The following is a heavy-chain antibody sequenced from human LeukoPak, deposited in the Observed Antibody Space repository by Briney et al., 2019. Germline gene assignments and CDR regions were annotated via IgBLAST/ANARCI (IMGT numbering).Heavy chain of an antibody. CDR1: GGSFSGYY. D-gene: IGHD6-13*01. CDR3: ARAQAAATRIRTLDY. J-gene: IGHJ4*02. V-gene: IGHV4-34*01. CDR2: INHSGST. Sequence: PSETLSLTCAVYGGSFSGYYWSWIRQPPGKGLEWIGEINHSGSTNYNPSLQSRVTISVDTSKNQFSLKLSSVTAADTAVYYCARAQAAATRIRTLDYWGQGTLVTVSS.